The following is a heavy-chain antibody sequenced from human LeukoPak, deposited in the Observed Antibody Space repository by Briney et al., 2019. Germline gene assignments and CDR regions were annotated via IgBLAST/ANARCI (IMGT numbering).Heavy chain of an antibody. D-gene: IGHD6-19*01. Sequence: PSETLSLTCAVYGGSFSGYYWSWIRQHPGKGLEWIGYIYYSGSTYYNPSLKSRVTISVDTSKNQFSLKLSSVTAADTAVYYCARGSSGWWGRYFQHWGQGTLVTVSS. J-gene: IGHJ1*01. V-gene: IGHV4-31*11. CDR2: IYYSGST. CDR3: ARGSSGWWGRYFQH. CDR1: GGSFSGYY.